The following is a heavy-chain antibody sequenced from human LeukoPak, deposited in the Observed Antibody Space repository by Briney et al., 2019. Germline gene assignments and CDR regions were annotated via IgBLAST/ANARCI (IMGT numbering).Heavy chain of an antibody. CDR2: ISGSGGST. J-gene: IGHJ3*02. V-gene: IGHV3-23*01. CDR1: GFTFSSYA. CDR3: AKYPGYSSGWLDAFDI. Sequence: GGSLRLSCAASGFTFSSYAMSWVRQAPGKGLEWVSAISGSGGSTYYADSVKGRFTISRDNSKNTPYLQMNSLRAEDTAVYYCAKYPGYSSGWLDAFDIWGQGTMVTVSS. D-gene: IGHD6-19*01.